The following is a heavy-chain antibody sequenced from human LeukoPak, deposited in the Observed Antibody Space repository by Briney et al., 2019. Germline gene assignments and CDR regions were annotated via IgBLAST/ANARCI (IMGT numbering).Heavy chain of an antibody. CDR3: ASASNFWSGYSPFDY. D-gene: IGHD3-3*01. J-gene: IGHJ4*02. CDR1: GFTFSDYY. Sequence: GGSLRLSCAASGFTFSDYYMSWIRQAPGKGLEWVSYISSSGSTIYYADSVKGRFTISRDNAKNSLYLQMNSLRAEDTAVYYCASASNFWSGYSPFDYWGQGTLVTVSS. V-gene: IGHV3-11*01. CDR2: ISSSGSTI.